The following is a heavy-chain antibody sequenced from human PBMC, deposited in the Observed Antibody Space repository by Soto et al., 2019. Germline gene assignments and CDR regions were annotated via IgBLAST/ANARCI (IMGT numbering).Heavy chain of an antibody. J-gene: IGHJ4*02. D-gene: IGHD6-25*01. V-gene: IGHV3-30*18. CDR1: GFSFSGYG. CDR2: ISDDGSDE. Sequence: QVQLVESGGGVVQPGRSLRLSCAASGFSFSGYGMHWVRQAPGKGLEWVAVISDDGSDEFYADSVQGRFTIFRDNSKNMLYLQMNSLRPEDTAIYYCAKAVSGACIDSWGQGTLVTVSS. CDR3: AKAVSGACIDS.